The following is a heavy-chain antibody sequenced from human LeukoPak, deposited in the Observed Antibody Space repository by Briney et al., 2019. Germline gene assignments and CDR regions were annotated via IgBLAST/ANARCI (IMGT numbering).Heavy chain of an antibody. Sequence: GGTLRLSCAASGFTFSSYGMSWVRQAPGKGLEWVSAISGSGGSTYYADSVKGRFTISRDNSKNTLYLQMNSLRAEDTAVYYCAKLSTTVVKRPYMDVWGKGTTVTVSS. CDR3: AKLSTTVVKRPYMDV. J-gene: IGHJ6*03. V-gene: IGHV3-23*01. CDR1: GFTFSSYG. CDR2: ISGSGGST. D-gene: IGHD4-23*01.